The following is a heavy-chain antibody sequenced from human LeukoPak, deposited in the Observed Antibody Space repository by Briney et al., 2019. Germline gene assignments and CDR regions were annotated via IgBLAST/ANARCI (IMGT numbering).Heavy chain of an antibody. D-gene: IGHD3-16*02. CDR2: IYYSGST. V-gene: IGHV4-39*07. Sequence: SETLSLTCTVSGGSISSSSYYWGWIRQPPGKGLEWIGSIYYSGSTYYNPSLKSRVTISVDTSKNQFSLKLSSVTAADTAVYYCARRKDDYVWGSYRRAPNFDYWGQGTLVTVSS. CDR1: GGSISSSSYY. CDR3: ARRKDDYVWGSYRRAPNFDY. J-gene: IGHJ4*02.